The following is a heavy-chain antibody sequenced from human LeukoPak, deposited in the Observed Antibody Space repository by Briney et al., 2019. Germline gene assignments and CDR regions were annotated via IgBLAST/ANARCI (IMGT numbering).Heavy chain of an antibody. CDR3: ERDGGYSYGHNCFDP. J-gene: IGHJ5*02. D-gene: IGHD5-18*01. CDR2: INSDGSST. V-gene: IGHV3-74*01. Sequence: GGSLRLSCAASGFTFSSYWMHWVRQAPGKGLVWVSRINSDGSSTSYADSVKGRFTISRDTAKNTLYLQIDSLRAEDTVVYESERDGGYSYGHNCFDPWGQGTLVTVSS. CDR1: GFTFSSYW.